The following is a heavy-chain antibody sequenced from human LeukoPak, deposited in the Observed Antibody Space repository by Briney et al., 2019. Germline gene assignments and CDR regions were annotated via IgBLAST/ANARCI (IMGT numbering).Heavy chain of an antibody. CDR2: INPSGGST. CDR1: GYTFTSYY. V-gene: IGHV1-46*01. D-gene: IGHD5-24*01. J-gene: IGHJ4*02. Sequence: ASVKVSCKASGYTFTSYYMHWVRQAPGQGLEWMGIINPSGGSTSYAQKFQGRVTMIRDTSTSTVYMELSSLRSEDTAVYYCARGGVRSRDGYNYDFDYWGQGTLVTVSS. CDR3: ARGGVRSRDGYNYDFDY.